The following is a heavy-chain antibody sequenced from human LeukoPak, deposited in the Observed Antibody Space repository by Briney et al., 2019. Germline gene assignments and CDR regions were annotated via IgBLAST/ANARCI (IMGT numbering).Heavy chain of an antibody. CDR2: ISSSSSYI. D-gene: IGHD6-6*01. CDR1: GFTFSSYS. V-gene: IGHV3-21*01. CDR3: ARFATSSSEYYYGMDV. J-gene: IGHJ6*02. Sequence: GGSLRLSCAASGFTFSSYSMNWVRQAPGKGLEWVSSISSSSSYIYYADSVKGRFTISRDNAKNSLYLQMNSLRAEDTAVYYCARFATSSSEYYYGMDVWGQGTTVTVS.